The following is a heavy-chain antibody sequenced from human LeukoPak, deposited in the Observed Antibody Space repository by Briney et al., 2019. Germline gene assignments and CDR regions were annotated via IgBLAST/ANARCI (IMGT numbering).Heavy chain of an antibody. J-gene: IGHJ6*03. D-gene: IGHD6-13*01. CDR2: ISSSSSYI. V-gene: IGHV3-21*01. Sequence: GGSLTLSCEDSGFTFRSYEMNWVRQAPGKGLEWVSSISSSSSYIYYADSVKGRFTISRDNAKNSLYLQMNSLRAEDTAVYYCTTDLGIAATWGYYYYMDVWGKGTTVTISS. CDR1: GFTFRSYE. CDR3: TTDLGIAATWGYYYYMDV.